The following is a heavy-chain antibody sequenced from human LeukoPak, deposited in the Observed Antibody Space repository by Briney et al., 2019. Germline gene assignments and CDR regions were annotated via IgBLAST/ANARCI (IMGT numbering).Heavy chain of an antibody. V-gene: IGHV4-39*07. CDR1: GGSISSSSYY. CDR3: ARESGAYYFDY. D-gene: IGHD3-10*01. CDR2: IYYSGST. Sequence: SETLSLTCTVSGGSISSSSYYWGWIRQPPGKGLEWIGSIYYSGSTYYNPSLKSRVTISVDTSKNQFSLKLSSVTAADTAVYYCARESGAYYFDYWGQGALVTVSS. J-gene: IGHJ4*02.